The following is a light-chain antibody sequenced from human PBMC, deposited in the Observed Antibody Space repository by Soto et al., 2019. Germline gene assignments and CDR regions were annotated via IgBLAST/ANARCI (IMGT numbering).Light chain of an antibody. CDR2: EVT. V-gene: IGLV2-14*01. CDR3: SSYTTSNTVV. Sequence: QPVLTQPASVSGSPGQSITISCTGTTSDVGGYHYVSWYQQHPGKVPKLVIYEVTHRPSGVSHRFSGSKSGNTASLTISGLLAEDEADYYCSSYTTSNTVVFGGGTKVTVL. J-gene: IGLJ2*01. CDR1: TSDVGGYHY.